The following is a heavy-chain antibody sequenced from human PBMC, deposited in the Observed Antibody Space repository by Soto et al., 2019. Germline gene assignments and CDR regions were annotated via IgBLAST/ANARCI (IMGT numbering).Heavy chain of an antibody. J-gene: IGHJ4*02. V-gene: IGHV4-39*01. CDR3: ARRHSGTWSFDY. D-gene: IGHD5-12*01. Sequence: QVRLQESGPGLVKPSETLSLTCTVSGGSISVTRYYWDWIRQPPGKGLEWIGYSGRISNNPSLKSRVTISEDTSKNQFSLRLTSVTAADTAVYYCARRHSGTWSFDYWGQEILVTVSS. CDR1: GGSISVTRYY. CDR2: YSGRI.